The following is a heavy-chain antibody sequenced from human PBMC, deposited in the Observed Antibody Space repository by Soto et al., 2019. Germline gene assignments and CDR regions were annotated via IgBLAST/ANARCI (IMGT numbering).Heavy chain of an antibody. V-gene: IGHV2-5*02. CDR1: GFSLDTSGVG. CDR2: ISWDDDK. D-gene: IGHD2-2*01. CDR3: VLRSKLAMSQFDY. Sequence: QITLKESGPTLVKPTQTLTLTCTFSGFSLDTSGVGVGWIRQPPGKALEWLALISWDDDKRYSPSLKNRLTINKATSKNQVVLTITNMDPLDTATYYCVLRSKLAMSQFDYWGQGTLVTVSS. J-gene: IGHJ4*02.